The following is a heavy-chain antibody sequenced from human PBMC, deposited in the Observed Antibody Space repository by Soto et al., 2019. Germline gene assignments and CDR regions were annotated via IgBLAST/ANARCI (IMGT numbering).Heavy chain of an antibody. CDR1: GGFVSSGSYY. J-gene: IGHJ3*02. D-gene: IGHD2-21*02. Sequence: ASETLSLTCAVYGGFVSSGSYYWSWIRQPPGKGLEWIGEMSHSGGTHFNPSLKSRVTISVDTSKNQFSLKMSSVTAADTALYYCARVERGTAKTVVDAFDIWGPGTMVTVSS. V-gene: IGHV4-34*01. CDR3: ARVERGTAKTVVDAFDI. CDR2: MSHSGGT.